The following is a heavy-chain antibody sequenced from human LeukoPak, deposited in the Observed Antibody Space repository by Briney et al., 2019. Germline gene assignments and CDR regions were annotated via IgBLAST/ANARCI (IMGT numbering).Heavy chain of an antibody. CDR1: GYTFTGYY. V-gene: IGHV1-2*02. D-gene: IGHD6-19*01. CDR3: ARQASGGWYYDY. Sequence: ASVKVSCKASGYTFTGYYMHWVRQAPGQGLEWMGWINPNSGGTNYAQKFQGRVSMTRDTSISTIYMELSRLTSGDTAVYYCARQASGGWYYDYWGQGTLATVSS. J-gene: IGHJ4*02. CDR2: INPNSGGT.